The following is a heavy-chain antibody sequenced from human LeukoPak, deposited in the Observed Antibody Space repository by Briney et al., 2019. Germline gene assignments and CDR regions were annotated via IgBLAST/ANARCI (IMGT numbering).Heavy chain of an antibody. CDR3: AREGVYSSSWSYYYYYMDV. J-gene: IGHJ6*03. CDR2: ISSSSYI. Sequence: PGGSLRLSCAASGFTFSSYSMNWVRQAPGKGLEWVSSISSSSYIYYADSVKGRFTISRDNAKNSLYLQMNSLRAEDTAVYYCAREGVYSSSWSYYYYYMDVWGKGTTVTVSS. V-gene: IGHV3-21*01. D-gene: IGHD6-13*01. CDR1: GFTFSSYS.